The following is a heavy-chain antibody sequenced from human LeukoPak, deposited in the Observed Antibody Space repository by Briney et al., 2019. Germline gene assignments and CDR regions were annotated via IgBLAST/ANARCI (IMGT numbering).Heavy chain of an antibody. CDR3: ARDRGNDGDAFDI. V-gene: IGHV4-59*01. CDR2: IYYSGST. J-gene: IGHJ3*02. D-gene: IGHD1-1*01. Sequence: SETLSLTCTVSGGSISSYYWSWIRQPPGKGLEWIGYIYYSGSTNYNPSLKSRVTISVDTSKNQFSLKLSSVTAADTAVYYCARDRGNDGDAFDIWGQGTMVTVSS. CDR1: GGSISSYY.